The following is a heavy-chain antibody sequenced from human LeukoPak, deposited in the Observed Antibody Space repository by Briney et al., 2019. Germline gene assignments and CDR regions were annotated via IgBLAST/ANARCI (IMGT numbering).Heavy chain of an antibody. Sequence: PGGSLRFSCAASGFTVSSNYMSWVRQAPGKGLEWVSVIYSGGSTYYADSVKGRFTISRDNSKNTLYLQMNSLRAEDTAVYYCARGGGSSWYGDPPDFDYWGQGTLVTVSS. CDR3: ARGGGSSWYGDPPDFDY. D-gene: IGHD6-13*01. CDR1: GFTVSSNY. J-gene: IGHJ4*02. CDR2: IYSGGST. V-gene: IGHV3-66*01.